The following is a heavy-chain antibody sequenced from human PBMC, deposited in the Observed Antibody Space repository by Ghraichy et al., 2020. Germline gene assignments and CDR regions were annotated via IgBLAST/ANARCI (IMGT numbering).Heavy chain of an antibody. CDR2: IYHSGST. J-gene: IGHJ6*02. V-gene: IGHV4-30-2*06. Sequence: SETLSLTCAVSGGSFSSYGYSWSWIRQSPGKGLEWIGDIYHSGSTYYNPSLKSRVTISVDRSKNQFSLKLSSVTAADTAIYYCARDYYYYGMDVWGQGTTVNDSS. CDR1: GGSFSSYGYS. CDR3: ARDYYYYGMDV.